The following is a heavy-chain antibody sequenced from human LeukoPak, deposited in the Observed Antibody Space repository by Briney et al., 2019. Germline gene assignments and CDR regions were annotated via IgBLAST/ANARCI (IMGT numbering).Heavy chain of an antibody. CDR1: GGSIGSGSYY. Sequence: PSETLSLTCTVSGGSIGSGSYYWSWIRQPAGKGLEWIGRIYTSGSTNYNPSLKSRVTISVDTSKNQFSLKLSSVTAADTAVYYCVGSGYYPALDYWGQGTLVTVSS. CDR3: VGSGYYPALDY. CDR2: IYTSGST. J-gene: IGHJ4*02. D-gene: IGHD3-22*01. V-gene: IGHV4-61*02.